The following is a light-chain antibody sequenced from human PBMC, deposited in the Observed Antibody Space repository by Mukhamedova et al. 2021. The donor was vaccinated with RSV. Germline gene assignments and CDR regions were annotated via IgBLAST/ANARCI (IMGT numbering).Light chain of an antibody. CDR3: QQSYSYPPT. Sequence: WYQRRVHGKAPQLLIYTTSTLQSGVPSRFSGSGSGTDFTLTISSLQPEAFATYFCQQSYSYPPTFGPGTKVDIK. CDR2: TTS. V-gene: IGKV1-39*01. J-gene: IGKJ3*01.